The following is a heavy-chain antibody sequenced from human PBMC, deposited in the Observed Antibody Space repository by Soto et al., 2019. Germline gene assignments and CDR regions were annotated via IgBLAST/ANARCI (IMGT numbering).Heavy chain of an antibody. Sequence: GGSLRLSCAASGFTFSSYGMHWVRQAPGKGLEWVAVISYDGSNKYYADSVKGRFTISRDNSKNTLYLKMNSLRAEDTAVYHCAKQPPGYCSSTSCYNRWYFDLWGRGTLVTVSS. CDR2: ISYDGSNK. CDR1: GFTFSSYG. CDR3: AKQPPGYCSSTSCYNRWYFDL. D-gene: IGHD2-2*02. V-gene: IGHV3-30*18. J-gene: IGHJ2*01.